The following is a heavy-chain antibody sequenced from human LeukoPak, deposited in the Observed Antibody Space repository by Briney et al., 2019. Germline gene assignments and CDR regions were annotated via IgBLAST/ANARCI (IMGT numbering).Heavy chain of an antibody. CDR2: MQSTGNS. D-gene: IGHD5-18*01. J-gene: IGHJ4*02. V-gene: IGHV4-59*01. Sequence: SETLSVPCTVSGDSISTYHWNWIRKPPGKGLEWIGYMQSTGNSNYNPPLKNRVNIFVDMSKNHFVLNLRSVTAADTAVYYCARDRRHSYGRYFDPWGQGLLVTVSS. CDR3: ARDRRHSYGRYFDP. CDR1: GDSISTYH.